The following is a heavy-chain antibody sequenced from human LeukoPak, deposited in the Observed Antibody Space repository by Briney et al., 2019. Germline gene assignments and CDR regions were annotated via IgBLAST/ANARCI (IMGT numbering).Heavy chain of an antibody. CDR1: GFTFSSYW. J-gene: IGHJ3*02. D-gene: IGHD3-9*01. CDR2: INSDGSST. Sequence: GGSLRLSCAASGFTFSSYWMHWVRQAPGKGPVWVSRINSDGSSTTYADSVKGRFTISRDNAKNSLYLQMNGLRAEDTAVYYCARDFSLRYFDWPRGGAFDIWGQGTMVTVSS. V-gene: IGHV3-74*01. CDR3: ARDFSLRYFDWPRGGAFDI.